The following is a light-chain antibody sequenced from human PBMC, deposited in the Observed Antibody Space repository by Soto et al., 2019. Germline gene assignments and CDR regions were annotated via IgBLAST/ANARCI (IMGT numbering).Light chain of an antibody. CDR2: DAY. J-gene: IGKJ5*01. CDR1: QSFRGL. CDR3: QQRHMWPIT. Sequence: VLTQSPVTLSLSPGERATLSCRASQSFRGLLAWYQQKPGQAPRLLIYDAYNRATGIPPRFSGSGSGTDFTLTISSLEPEDSAGYYCQQRHMWPITFGQGTRLEIK. V-gene: IGKV3-11*01.